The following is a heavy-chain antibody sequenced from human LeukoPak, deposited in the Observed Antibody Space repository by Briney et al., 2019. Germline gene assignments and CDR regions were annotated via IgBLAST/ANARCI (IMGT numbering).Heavy chain of an antibody. CDR1: GYTFTSYG. V-gene: IGHV1-18*01. D-gene: IGHD3-10*01. CDR3: ARGTMVRGVIIIGGYYYYMDV. J-gene: IGHJ6*03. Sequence: ASVKVSCKASGYTFTSYGISWVRKAPGQGLEWMGWIGAYKGNTNYAQKPQGRVTMTTDTSTSTAYMELRSLRSDDTAVYYCARGTMVRGVIIIGGYYYYMDVWGKGTTVTVSS. CDR2: IGAYKGNT.